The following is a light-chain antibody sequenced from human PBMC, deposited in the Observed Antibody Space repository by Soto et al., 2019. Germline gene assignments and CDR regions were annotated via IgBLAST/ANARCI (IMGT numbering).Light chain of an antibody. CDR3: NSYTTTTLIA. V-gene: IGLV2-14*03. CDR2: DVN. Sequence: QSALTQPASVSGSPGQSITISCTGTSSDVGDYDYVSWYQQHPGKAPKLMVYDVNNRPSGVSNRFSGSKSGNTASLTISGLQDEDDDYYSCNSYTTTTLIAFGGGTKLTVL. CDR1: SSDVGDYDY. J-gene: IGLJ2*01.